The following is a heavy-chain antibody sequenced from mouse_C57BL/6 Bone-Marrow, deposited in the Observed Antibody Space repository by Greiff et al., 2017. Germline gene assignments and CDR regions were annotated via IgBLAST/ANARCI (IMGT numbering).Heavy chain of an antibody. D-gene: IGHD1-1*01. V-gene: IGHV1-72*01. J-gene: IGHJ1*03. CDR1: GYTFTSYW. CDR2: IDPNSGGT. CDR3: ARSRYDGSSPWYFDV. Sequence: QVQLQQPGAELVKPGASVKLSCKASGYTFTSYWMHWVKQRPGRGLEWIGRIDPNSGGTKYNEKFKSKATLTVDKPSSTAYMQLSSLTSEDSAVYYCARSRYDGSSPWYFDVWGTGTTVTVSS.